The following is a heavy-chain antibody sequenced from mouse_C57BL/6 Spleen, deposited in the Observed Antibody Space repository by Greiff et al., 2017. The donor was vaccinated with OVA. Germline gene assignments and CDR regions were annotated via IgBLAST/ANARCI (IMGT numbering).Heavy chain of an antibody. J-gene: IGHJ4*01. CDR2: ISGGGGNT. Sequence: DVKLVESGGGLVKPGGSLKLSCAASGFTFSSYTMSWVRQTPEKRLEWVATISGGGGNTYYPDSVKGRFTISRDNAKNTLYLQMSSLRSEDTALYYCARETAVVAPYAMDYWGQGTSVTVSS. V-gene: IGHV5-9*01. D-gene: IGHD1-1*01. CDR3: ARETAVVAPYAMDY. CDR1: GFTFSSYT.